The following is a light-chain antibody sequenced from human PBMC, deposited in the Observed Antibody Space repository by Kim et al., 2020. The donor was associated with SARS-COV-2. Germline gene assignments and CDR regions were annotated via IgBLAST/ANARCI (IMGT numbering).Light chain of an antibody. CDR2: WAS. CDR1: QSVLYSSNSKNY. Sequence: DIVMTQSPDSLAVSLGERATINCKSSQSVLYSSNSKNYLAWYQQKPGQPPKLLIYWASTRESGVPDRFSGRGSGTDFTLTISSLQAGDVAVYYCQQYYSTPWTFGQGTKVDIK. J-gene: IGKJ1*01. V-gene: IGKV4-1*01. CDR3: QQYYSTPWT.